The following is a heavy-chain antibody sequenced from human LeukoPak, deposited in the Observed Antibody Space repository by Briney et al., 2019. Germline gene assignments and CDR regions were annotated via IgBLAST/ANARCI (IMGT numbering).Heavy chain of an antibody. CDR3: ARWITTAYSSRGYYGMDV. V-gene: IGHV1-18*04. D-gene: IGHD6-13*01. CDR1: GYTFTSYG. J-gene: IGHJ6*04. Sequence: GASGKVSCKASGYTFTSYGISWVRQGPGQGHEWMGWISAYNGNTNYAQKLQGRVTMTTDTSTSTAYMELRSMRSEDTAVYYCARWITTAYSSRGYYGMDVWGKGTTVSVSS. CDR2: ISAYNGNT.